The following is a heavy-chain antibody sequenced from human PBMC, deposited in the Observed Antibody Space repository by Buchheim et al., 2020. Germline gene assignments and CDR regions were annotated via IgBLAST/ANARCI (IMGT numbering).Heavy chain of an antibody. CDR2: INHSGST. Sequence: QVQLQQWGAGLLKPSETLSLTCAVYGGSFSGYYWSWIRQPPGKGLEWIGEINHSGSTNYNPSLKSRVTISVDTSKNPFSLKLSSVTAADTAVYYCARGIATVVTPVNYYYYYGMDVWGQGTT. J-gene: IGHJ6*02. CDR1: GGSFSGYY. CDR3: ARGIATVVTPVNYYYYYGMDV. V-gene: IGHV4-34*01. D-gene: IGHD4-23*01.